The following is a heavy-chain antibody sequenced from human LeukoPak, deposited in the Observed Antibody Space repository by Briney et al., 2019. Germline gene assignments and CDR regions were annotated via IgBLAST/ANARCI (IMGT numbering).Heavy chain of an antibody. Sequence: SETLSLTCDISGTAISSYFWNWLRQSPTKGLEWIGYFYHNGGTSYNPSLRSRVTISVDSSQKRLSLQVTSMTAADTAVYYCAGGRMGRYYDHWGQGTLVAVST. J-gene: IGHJ4*02. CDR3: AGGRMGRYYDH. D-gene: IGHD1-26*01. CDR2: FYHNGGT. V-gene: IGHV4-59*08. CDR1: GTAISSYF.